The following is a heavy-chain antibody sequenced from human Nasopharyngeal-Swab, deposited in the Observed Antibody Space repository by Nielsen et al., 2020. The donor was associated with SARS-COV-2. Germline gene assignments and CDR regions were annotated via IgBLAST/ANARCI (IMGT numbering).Heavy chain of an antibody. D-gene: IGHD2-2*01. CDR3: VRDKGRCSSTSCYVDY. J-gene: IGHJ4*02. Sequence: GESLKISCAASGFTFSDYYMSWIRQAPGKGLEWVSYISSSGSTIYCADSVKGRFTISRDNAKNSLYLQMNSLRAEDTAVYYCVRDKGRCSSTSCYVDYWGQGTLVTVSS. V-gene: IGHV3-11*01. CDR2: ISSSGSTI. CDR1: GFTFSDYY.